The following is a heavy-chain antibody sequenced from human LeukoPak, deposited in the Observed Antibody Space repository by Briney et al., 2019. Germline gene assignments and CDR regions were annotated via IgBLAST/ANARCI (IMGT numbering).Heavy chain of an antibody. CDR2: IYYSGNT. D-gene: IGHD3-10*01. CDR3: ARRITGGSGSYYFDY. J-gene: IGHJ4*02. CDR1: GGSISSSSYY. V-gene: IGHV4-39*01. Sequence: KTSETLSLTCAVSGGSISSSSYYWGWIRQPPGKGLEWIGNIYYSGNTYYNPSLKSRVTFSVDTSKNQFSLKLSSVTAADTAVYYCARRITGGSGSYYFDYWGRGTLVTVSS.